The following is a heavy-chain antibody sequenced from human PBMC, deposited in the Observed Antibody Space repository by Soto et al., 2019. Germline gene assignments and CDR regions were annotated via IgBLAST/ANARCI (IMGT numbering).Heavy chain of an antibody. V-gene: IGHV3-33*01. CDR3: AHKPYSFRWAVDY. CDR1: GFTFSSYG. CDR2: IWYDGSNK. Sequence: GRSLRLSCAASGFTFSSYGMHWVRQAPGKGLEWVAVIWYDGSNKYYADSVKGRFTISRDNSKNTLYLQMNSLRAKDTAVYYCAHKPYSFRWAVDYWGQGALVTVSS. J-gene: IGHJ4*02. D-gene: IGHD5-18*01.